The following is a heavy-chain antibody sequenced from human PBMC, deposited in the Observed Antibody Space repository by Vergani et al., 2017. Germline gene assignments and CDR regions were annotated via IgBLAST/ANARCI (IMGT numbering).Heavy chain of an antibody. V-gene: IGHV3-53*01. Sequence: EVQLVESGGGLIQPGGSLRLSCAASGFTVSSNYMSWVRQAPGKGLEWGSVSYSGGSTYYADSGKGRFTISRDNSKNTLYLQMNSLRAGVTAVYYVARCAMTTVVNWDFDLWGRGTLVTVAS. CDR2: SYSGGST. D-gene: IGHD4-23*01. CDR3: ARCAMTTVVNWDFDL. J-gene: IGHJ2*01. CDR1: GFTVSSNY.